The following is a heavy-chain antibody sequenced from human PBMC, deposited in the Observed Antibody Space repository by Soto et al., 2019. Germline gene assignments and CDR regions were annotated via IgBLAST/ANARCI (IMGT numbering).Heavy chain of an antibody. CDR1: GGSISSYY. V-gene: IGHV4-59*01. D-gene: IGHD5-12*01. J-gene: IGHJ4*02. CDR3: ARSNFQWLQSVSDFDY. Sequence: SETLSLTCTVSGGSISSYYWSWIRQPPGKGLEWIGYIYYSGSTNYNPSLKSRVTISVDTSKNQFSLKLSSVTAADTAVYYCARSNFQWLQSVSDFDYWGQGTLVTVSS. CDR2: IYYSGST.